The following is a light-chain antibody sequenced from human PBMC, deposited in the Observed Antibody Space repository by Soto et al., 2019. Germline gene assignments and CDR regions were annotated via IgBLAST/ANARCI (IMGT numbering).Light chain of an antibody. V-gene: IGKV1-39*01. CDR2: AAS. J-gene: IGKJ4*01. Sequence: DIHMTQSPSCLSASVVAVVTITCLASQSISSYLNWYQQKPGKAPKLLIYAASSLQSGVPSRFSGSGSGTDFTLTISSLQPEDFATYYCQQSYSTPPLTFGGGTKVDIK. CDR1: QSISSY. CDR3: QQSYSTPPLT.